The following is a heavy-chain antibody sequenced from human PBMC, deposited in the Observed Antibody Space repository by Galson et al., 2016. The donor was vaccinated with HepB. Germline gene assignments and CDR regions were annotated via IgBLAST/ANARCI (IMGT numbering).Heavy chain of an antibody. CDR2: IWYDGSNK. Sequence: SLRLSCAASGFTFSYYGMHWVRQAPGKGLEWVAVIWYDGSNKYYADSVKGRFTISRDTSKNMLYLQMNSLRAEDTAVYYCARDYYDGGSSWYGGEYYYYYGMDVWGQGTTVTVSS. CDR3: ARDYYDGGSSWYGGEYYYYYGMDV. V-gene: IGHV3-33*01. J-gene: IGHJ6*02. D-gene: IGHD6-13*01. CDR1: GFTFSYYG.